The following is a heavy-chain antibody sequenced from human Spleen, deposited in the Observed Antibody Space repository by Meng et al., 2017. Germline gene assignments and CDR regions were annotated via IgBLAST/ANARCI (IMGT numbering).Heavy chain of an antibody. D-gene: IGHD4-11*01. CDR2: INHSGST. Sequence: QVHLQQWGAGLVKPSGTLPLTWVVSGGSFSDYYWSWIRQPPGKGLEWIGEINHSGSTNYNPSLESRATISVDTSQNNLSLKLSSVTAADSAVYYCARGPTTMAHDFDYWGQGTLVTVSS. CDR1: GGSFSDYY. CDR3: ARGPTTMAHDFDY. V-gene: IGHV4-34*01. J-gene: IGHJ4*02.